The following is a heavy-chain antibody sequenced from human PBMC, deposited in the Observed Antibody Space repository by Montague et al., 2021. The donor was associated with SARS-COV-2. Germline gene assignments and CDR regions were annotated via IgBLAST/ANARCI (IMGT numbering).Heavy chain of an antibody. V-gene: IGHV4-39*07. CDR2: NYYSGGT. CDR1: GGSISSSSYF. Sequence: SETLSLTCSVSGGSISSSSYFWGWIRQPQGKELEWIGNNYYSGGTYSNSSLKSRVTMSVDTSKNQFSLKLSSVTAADTAVYYCARDNYYYDTSGYPDYWGQGTMVTVSS. CDR3: ARDNYYYDTSGYPDY. J-gene: IGHJ4*02. D-gene: IGHD3-22*01.